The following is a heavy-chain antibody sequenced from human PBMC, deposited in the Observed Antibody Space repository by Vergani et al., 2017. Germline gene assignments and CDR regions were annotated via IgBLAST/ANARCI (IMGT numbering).Heavy chain of an antibody. J-gene: IGHJ6*02. CDR2: IWYDGSNK. CDR1: GFTFSSYG. CDR3: ARGQIVGATPYYYYGMDV. D-gene: IGHD1-26*01. V-gene: IGHV3-33*01. Sequence: QVQLVESGGGVVQPGRSLRLSCAASGFTFSSYGMHWVRQAPGKGLEWVAVIWYDGSNKYYADSVKGRFTISRDNSKNTLYLQMNSLRAEDTAVYYCARGQIVGATPYYYYGMDVWGQGTTVTVSS.